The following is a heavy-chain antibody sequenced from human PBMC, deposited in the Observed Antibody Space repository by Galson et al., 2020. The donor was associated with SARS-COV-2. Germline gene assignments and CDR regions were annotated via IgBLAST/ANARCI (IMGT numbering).Heavy chain of an antibody. V-gene: IGHV4-34*01. D-gene: IGHD3-16*01. Sequence: SETLSLTCAVYGGSFSGYDWAWIRQPPGKGLEWIGEINQNGITNYNPSLRSRLSMSVDTSQNQFSLRLNSVTAADTALYYCARTNMISFGGGHDFWGQGTLVTVSS. J-gene: IGHJ4*02. CDR3: ARTNMISFGGGHDF. CDR2: INQNGIT. CDR1: GGSFSGYD.